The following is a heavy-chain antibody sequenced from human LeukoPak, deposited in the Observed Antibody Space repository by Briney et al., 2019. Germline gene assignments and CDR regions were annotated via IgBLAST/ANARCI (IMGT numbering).Heavy chain of an antibody. J-gene: IGHJ4*02. CDR2: ISRYTGNT. Sequence: ASVTVSCMPSGYTFINYGISWVRQAPGQGLEWMGWISRYTGNTNYALQLQGRVTMTTDTSTSTAYMELRSLRSDDTAVYYCARSLGGSYGPLDYWGQGTLVTVSS. CDR1: GYTFINYG. CDR3: ARSLGGSYGPLDY. V-gene: IGHV1-18*01. D-gene: IGHD1-26*01.